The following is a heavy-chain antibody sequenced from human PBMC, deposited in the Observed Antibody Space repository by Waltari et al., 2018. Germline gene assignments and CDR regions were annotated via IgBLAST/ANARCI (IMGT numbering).Heavy chain of an antibody. Sequence: EVQLVESGGGLVKPGGSLRLSCAASGFPFSSYSMNWVRPAPGKGLEWVSSISSSSSYIYYADSVKGRFTISRDNAKNSLYLQMNSLRAEDTAVYYCARLKIRPNCSGGSCYSRYFDYWGQGTLVTVSS. CDR2: ISSSSSYI. V-gene: IGHV3-21*01. D-gene: IGHD2-15*01. J-gene: IGHJ4*02. CDR1: GFPFSSYS. CDR3: ARLKIRPNCSGGSCYSRYFDY.